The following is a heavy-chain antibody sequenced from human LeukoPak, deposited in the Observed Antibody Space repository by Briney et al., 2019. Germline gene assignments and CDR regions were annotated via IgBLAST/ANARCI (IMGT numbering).Heavy chain of an antibody. V-gene: IGHV1-69*04. CDR1: GGTFSSYA. CDR3: ARARLTSGDGYNSMVDY. CDR2: IIPILGIA. Sequence: SVKVSCKASGGTFSSYATSWVRQAPGQGLEWMGRIIPILGIANYAQKFQGRVTITADKSTSTAYMELSSLRSEDTAVYYCARARLTSGDGYNSMVDYWGQGTLVTVSS. J-gene: IGHJ4*02. D-gene: IGHD5-24*01.